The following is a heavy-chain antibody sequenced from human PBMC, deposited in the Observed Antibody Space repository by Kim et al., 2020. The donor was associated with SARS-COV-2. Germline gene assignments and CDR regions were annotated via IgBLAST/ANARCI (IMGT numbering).Heavy chain of an antibody. CDR3: ARVTFPRRGYSYGYLRDFYDYYYGMDV. J-gene: IGHJ6*02. Sequence: ASVKVSCKASGYTFTSYDINWVRQATGQGLEWMGWMNPNSGNTGYAQKFQGRVTMTRNTSISTAYMELSSLRSEDTAVYYCARVTFPRRGYSYGYLRDFYDYYYGMDVWGQGTTVTVSS. CDR2: MNPNSGNT. CDR1: GYTFTSYD. V-gene: IGHV1-8*01. D-gene: IGHD5-18*01.